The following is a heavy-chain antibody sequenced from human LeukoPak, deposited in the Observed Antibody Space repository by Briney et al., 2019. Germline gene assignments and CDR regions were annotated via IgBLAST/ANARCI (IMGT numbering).Heavy chain of an antibody. V-gene: IGHV1-2*02. Sequence: ASVKVSCKASGYTFTGYYMHWVRQAPGQGLEWMGWINPNSGGTNYAQKFQGRVTMTRDTSISTAYMELSRLRSDDTAVYYCAREAKYYDSSCYYLFDYWGQGTLVTVPS. CDR2: INPNSGGT. CDR1: GYTFTGYY. D-gene: IGHD3-22*01. J-gene: IGHJ4*02. CDR3: AREAKYYDSSCYYLFDY.